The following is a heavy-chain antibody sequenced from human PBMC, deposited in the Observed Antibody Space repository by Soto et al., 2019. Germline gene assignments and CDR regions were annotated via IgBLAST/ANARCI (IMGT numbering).Heavy chain of an antibody. J-gene: IGHJ3*02. CDR3: ARDFPTRFGVVRDDAFDI. V-gene: IGHV1-69*04. D-gene: IGHD3-3*01. CDR1: GGTFSSYT. Sequence: GASVKVSCKASGGTFSSYTISWVRQAPGQGLEWMGRIIPILGIANYAQKFQGRVTITADKSTSTAYMELSSLRSEDTAVYYCARDFPTRFGVVRDDAFDIWGQGTMVTVSS. CDR2: IIPILGIA.